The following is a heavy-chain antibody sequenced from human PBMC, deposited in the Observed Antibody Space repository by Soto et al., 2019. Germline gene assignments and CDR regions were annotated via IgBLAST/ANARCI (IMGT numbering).Heavy chain of an antibody. Sequence: EVQLVESGGGLVQPGGSLRLSCAASGFTFSGHWMHWVRQAPGKGLVWVSHINSDGSTTSYADSVKGRFTISRDNAKNTLYLQMNSLRAEDTAVYYCARGGPYSSSSWWGQGTLVTVSS. V-gene: IGHV3-74*01. CDR3: ARGGPYSSSSW. CDR2: INSDGSTT. D-gene: IGHD6-6*01. J-gene: IGHJ4*02. CDR1: GFTFSGHW.